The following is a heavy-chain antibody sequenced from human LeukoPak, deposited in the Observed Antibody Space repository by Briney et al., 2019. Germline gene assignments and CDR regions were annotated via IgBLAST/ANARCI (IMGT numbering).Heavy chain of an antibody. Sequence: ASVKVSCKASGYTFTSYGISWVRQAPGQGLEWMGWISAYNGNTNYAQKLQGRVTMTTDTSTSTAYMELRSLRSDDTAVYYCARLEIRVLAAADVYWGQGTLVTVSS. D-gene: IGHD6-13*01. J-gene: IGHJ4*02. CDR3: ARLEIRVLAAADVY. CDR2: ISAYNGNT. CDR1: GYTFTSYG. V-gene: IGHV1-18*01.